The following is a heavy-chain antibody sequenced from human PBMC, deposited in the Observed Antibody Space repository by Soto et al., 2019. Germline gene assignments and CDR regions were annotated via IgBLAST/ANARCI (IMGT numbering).Heavy chain of an antibody. Sequence: SVKVSCKASGGTFSSYTTSWVRQAPGQGLEWMGRIIPILGIANYAQKFQGRVTITADKSTSTAYMELSSLRSEDTAVYYCARSIVVVPAATVYYYMDVWGKGTTVTVSS. CDR2: IIPILGIA. J-gene: IGHJ6*03. CDR1: GGTFSSYT. D-gene: IGHD2-2*01. V-gene: IGHV1-69*02. CDR3: ARSIVVVPAATVYYYMDV.